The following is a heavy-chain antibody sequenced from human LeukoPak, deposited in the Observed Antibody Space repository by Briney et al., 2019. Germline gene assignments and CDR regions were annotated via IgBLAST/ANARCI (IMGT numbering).Heavy chain of an antibody. CDR1: GGSISGSF. D-gene: IGHD6-25*01. Sequence: SETLSLTCTVSGGSISGSFWSWMRQPPGKGLEWIGHIQDSGRTNYNPSLKSRVTMSVNTSKNQFSLKLSSVTAADTAVYYCATSYISGWSIGNWGQGTLVTVSS. CDR3: ATSYISGWSIGN. J-gene: IGHJ4*02. CDR2: IQDSGRT. V-gene: IGHV4-59*08.